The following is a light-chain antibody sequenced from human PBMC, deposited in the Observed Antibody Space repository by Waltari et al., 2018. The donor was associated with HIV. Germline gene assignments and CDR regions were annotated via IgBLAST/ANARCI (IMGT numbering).Light chain of an antibody. CDR2: DAS. Sequence: EIVLTQSPATLYLSPGERATLSCRASQRISSYLAWYQQKPGQAPRLLIYDASNRATGIPARFSGSGSVTDFTLTISSLEPEDFAVYYCQQRSAFGQGTRLEIK. J-gene: IGKJ5*01. CDR3: QQRSA. V-gene: IGKV3-11*01. CDR1: QRISSY.